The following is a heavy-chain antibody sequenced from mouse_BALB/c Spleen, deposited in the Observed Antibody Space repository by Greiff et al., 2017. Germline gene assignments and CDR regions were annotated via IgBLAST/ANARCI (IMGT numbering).Heavy chain of an antibody. CDR2: IDPANGNT. D-gene: IGHD2-10*02. V-gene: IGHV14-3*02. CDR3: ARSGYCNYAFAY. CDR1: GFNIKDTY. J-gene: IGHJ3*01. Sequence: VQLQQSGAELVKPGDSVKLSCTASGFNIKDTYMHWVKQRPEQGLEWIGRIDPANGNTKYDPKFQGKATITADTSVNTAYLHLSSLTSEDTAVYYCARSGYCNYAFAYWGQGTLVTVSA.